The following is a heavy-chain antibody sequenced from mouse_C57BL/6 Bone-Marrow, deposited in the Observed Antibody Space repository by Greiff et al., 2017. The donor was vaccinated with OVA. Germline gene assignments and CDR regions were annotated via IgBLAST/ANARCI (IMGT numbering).Heavy chain of an antibody. D-gene: IGHD2-3*01. CDR3: ARCLYDGWTWFAY. Sequence: QVQLQQPGAELVKPGASVKLSCKASGYTFTSYWMQWVKQRPGQGLEWIGEIDPSDSYTHYNQKFKGKATLTVDTSSSTAYLQLSSLTSEDSAVYYCARCLYDGWTWFAYWGQGTLVTVSA. CDR1: GYTFTSYW. CDR2: IDPSDSYT. V-gene: IGHV1-50*01. J-gene: IGHJ3*01.